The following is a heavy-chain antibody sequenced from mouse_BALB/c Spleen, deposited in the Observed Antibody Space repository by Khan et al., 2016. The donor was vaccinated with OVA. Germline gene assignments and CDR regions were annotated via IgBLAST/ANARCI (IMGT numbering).Heavy chain of an antibody. Sequence: QVRLQQSGAELARPGASLKMSCKASGYTFTSYTIHWIKLGPGQVLGWIGYINPSNGYTNYNQKFKDKATLTADKSSTTAYMQLSSLTSDDSAVYNCVRDGAYHRNDGWFAYWGQGTLVTVSA. J-gene: IGHJ3*01. CDR2: INPSNGYT. CDR3: VRDGAYHRNDGWFAY. V-gene: IGHV1-4*01. D-gene: IGHD2-14*01. CDR1: GYTFTSYT.